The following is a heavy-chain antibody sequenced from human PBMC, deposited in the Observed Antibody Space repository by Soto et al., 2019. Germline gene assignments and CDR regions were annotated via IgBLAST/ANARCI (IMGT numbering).Heavy chain of an antibody. CDR1: GDSISSHHW. V-gene: IGHV4-4*01. CDR3: ARGPDLAARRPSGYFPH. J-gene: IGHJ1*01. CDR2: VHHSGNT. Sequence: QVQLQESGPGLVKPAGTLSLTCAVSGDSISSHHWWQWVRQAPGKGLEWIGEVHHSGNTNYNPSLKGRVTMCVDKSRNQFSLDLRSVNDADTAVYFCARGPDLAARRPSGYFPHWGQGTLITVSS. D-gene: IGHD6-13*01.